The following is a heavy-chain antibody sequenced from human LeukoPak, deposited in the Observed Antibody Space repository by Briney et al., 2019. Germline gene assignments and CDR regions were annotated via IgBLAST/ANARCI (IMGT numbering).Heavy chain of an antibody. V-gene: IGHV3-74*01. J-gene: IGHJ4*02. CDR2: INNDGSDT. Sequence: GGSLRLSCAASGFTFRSYWMHWVRQTPGKGLVWVSHINNDGSDTSYADSVKGRFTISRDNSKNSLYLQMNSLRAEDTAVYYCARAGSGGDCYSDYWGQGTLVTVSS. CDR1: GFTFRSYW. CDR3: ARAGSGGDCYSDY. D-gene: IGHD2-21*02.